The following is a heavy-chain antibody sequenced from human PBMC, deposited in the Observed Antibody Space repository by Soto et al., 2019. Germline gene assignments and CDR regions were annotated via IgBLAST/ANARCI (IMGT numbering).Heavy chain of an antibody. V-gene: IGHV3-21*01. CDR1: GFTFTSYN. D-gene: IGHD2-8*01. CDR3: ASGGLGYCSNGVCFLYGMDV. J-gene: IGHJ6*02. CDR2: ISSSSYYI. Sequence: ESGGGLVKPGGSLRLSCAASGFTFTSYNMNWVRQAPGKGLEWVSSISSSSYYIYYADAVKGRFTISRDNAKNSLELQMSSLRAEDTAVYYCASGGLGYCSNGVCFLYGMDVWGQGTTVTVSS.